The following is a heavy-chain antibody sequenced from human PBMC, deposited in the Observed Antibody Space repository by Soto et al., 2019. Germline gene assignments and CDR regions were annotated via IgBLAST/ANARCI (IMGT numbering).Heavy chain of an antibody. CDR1: GFTFSSYA. D-gene: IGHD3-10*01. V-gene: IGHV3-23*01. Sequence: EVQLLESGGALVQPGGSLRLSCAASGFTFSSYAMTWVRQAPGKGLEWVSTITAGGGSTDYADSVKGRFSISRDNSKNTRYLQMNSLRAEDTALYSCAKPKGTSTRYFDLWGRGTLVTVSS. CDR3: AKPKGTSTRYFDL. J-gene: IGHJ2*01. CDR2: ITAGGGST.